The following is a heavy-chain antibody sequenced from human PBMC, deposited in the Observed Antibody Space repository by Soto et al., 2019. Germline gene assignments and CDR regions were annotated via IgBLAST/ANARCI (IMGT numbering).Heavy chain of an antibody. CDR1: GGTFSSYA. V-gene: IGHV1-69*13. J-gene: IGHJ5*02. CDR3: ASSGYSYGLSDP. D-gene: IGHD5-18*01. CDR2: IIPIFGTA. Sequence: SVKVSCKASGGTFSSYAISWVRQAPGQGLEWMGGIIPIFGTANYAQKFQGRVTITADESTSTAYMELSSLRSEDTAVYYCASSGYSYGLSDPWGQGTLVTVSS.